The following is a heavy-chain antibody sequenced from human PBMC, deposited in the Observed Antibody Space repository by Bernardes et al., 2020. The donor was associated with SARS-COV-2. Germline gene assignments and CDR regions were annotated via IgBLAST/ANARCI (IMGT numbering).Heavy chain of an antibody. CDR3: ARDLAYYGMDV. Sequence: GGSLSLSCAASGFTVSSNYMSWVRQAPGKGLEWVSVIYSGGSTYYADSVKGRFTISRDNSKNTLYLQMNSLRAEDTAVYYCARDLAYYGMDVWGQGTTVTVSS. CDR2: IYSGGST. V-gene: IGHV3-53*01. CDR1: GFTVSSNY. J-gene: IGHJ6*02.